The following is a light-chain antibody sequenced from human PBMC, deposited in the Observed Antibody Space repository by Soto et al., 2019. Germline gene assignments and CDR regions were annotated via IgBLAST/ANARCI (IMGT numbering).Light chain of an antibody. V-gene: IGLV2-8*01. CDR1: SSDVGGYNY. CDR2: EVT. CDR3: TSYAGSNHVYF. Sequence: QSALTQPPSASGSPGQSVTISCTGTSSDVGGYNYVSWYQQHPGKAPKLMIYEVTKRPSGVPDRFSGSKSGNTASLTVSGLQAEDEADSSFTSYAGSNHVYFFWTVTKLTVL. J-gene: IGLJ1*01.